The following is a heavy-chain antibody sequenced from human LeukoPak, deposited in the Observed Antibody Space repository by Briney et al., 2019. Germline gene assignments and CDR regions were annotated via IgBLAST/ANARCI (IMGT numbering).Heavy chain of an antibody. CDR3: ARERERGYCSGGSCYPHSSFDY. CDR2: IYTSGST. CDR1: GGSISSYY. J-gene: IGHJ4*02. Sequence: PSETLSLTCTVSGGSISSYYWSWIRQPAGKGLEWIGRIYTSGSTNYNPSLKSRVTMSVDTSKNQFSLKLSSVTAADTAVYYCARERERGYCSGGSCYPHSSFDYWGQGTLVTVSS. V-gene: IGHV4-4*07. D-gene: IGHD2-15*01.